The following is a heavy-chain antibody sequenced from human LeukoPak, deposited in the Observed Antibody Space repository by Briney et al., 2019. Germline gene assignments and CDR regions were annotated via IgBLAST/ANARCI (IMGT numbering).Heavy chain of an antibody. CDR1: GYTFTSYD. Sequence: ASVKFSCKASGYTFTSYDINWVRQATGQGLEWMGWMNPNSGNTGYAQKFQGRVTMTRNTSISTAYMELSSLRSEDTAVYYCARGRLLLSNPYYYYMDVWGKGTTVTVSS. V-gene: IGHV1-8*01. D-gene: IGHD3-22*01. J-gene: IGHJ6*03. CDR2: MNPNSGNT. CDR3: ARGRLLLSNPYYYYMDV.